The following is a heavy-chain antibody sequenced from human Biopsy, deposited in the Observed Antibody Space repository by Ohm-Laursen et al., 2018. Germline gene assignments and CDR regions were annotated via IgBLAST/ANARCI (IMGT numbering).Heavy chain of an antibody. CDR3: ARDSGILNYGNFKYYHYYGMDV. V-gene: IGHV4-59*02. CDR2: IYYSVMT. D-gene: IGHD4-11*01. Sequence: SDTLSLTCTVSGDSVTKYYWSWIRQPPGQGLEWIGHIYYSVMTNYNPSLQSRVPISVDTSRNQVFLTLSSVTAADTAVYYCARDSGILNYGNFKYYHYYGMDVWGQGTKVTVSS. CDR1: GDSVTKYY. J-gene: IGHJ6*02.